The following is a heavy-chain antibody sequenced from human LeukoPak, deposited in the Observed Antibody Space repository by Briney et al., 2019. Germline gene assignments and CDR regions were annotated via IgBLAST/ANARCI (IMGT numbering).Heavy chain of an antibody. CDR3: ARDSSPPLLRPKGFDY. V-gene: IGHV3-21*01. D-gene: IGHD2-15*01. J-gene: IGHJ4*02. CDR1: GFTLSRFS. CDR2: ISSSSSYI. Sequence: PGGSLRLSCAASGFTLSRFSMNWVRQAPGKGLEWVSSISSSSSYIYYADSVKGRFTISRDNAKNSLYLQMNSLRAEDTPVYYCARDSSPPLLRPKGFDYWGQGTLVTVSS.